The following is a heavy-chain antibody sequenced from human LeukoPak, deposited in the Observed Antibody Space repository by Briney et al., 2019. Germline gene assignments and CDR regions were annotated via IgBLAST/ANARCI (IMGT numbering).Heavy chain of an antibody. J-gene: IGHJ5*02. CDR2: ISGSGGST. Sequence: PGGSLRLSCAASGFTFSSYAMSWVRQAPGKGLEWVSAISGSGGSTYYADSVKGRFTISRDNSKNTLYLQMNSLRAEDTAVYYCAKGRGIVVVPADGAKTGDNWFDPWGQGTLVTVSS. CDR1: GFTFSSYA. V-gene: IGHV3-23*01. D-gene: IGHD2-2*01. CDR3: AKGRGIVVVPADGAKTGDNWFDP.